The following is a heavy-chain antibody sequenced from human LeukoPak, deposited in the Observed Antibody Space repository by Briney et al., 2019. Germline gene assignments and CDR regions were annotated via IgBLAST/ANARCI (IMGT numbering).Heavy chain of an antibody. Sequence: KPSETLSLTCTVSGGSISNYYWTWIRQPPGEGLEWIGYIYYSGSTDYNPSLKSRVTISLDTSKNQFSLKVRSVTAADTAVYYCARSVGGAAAGFDYWGQGILVTVSS. V-gene: IGHV4-59*01. J-gene: IGHJ4*02. CDR3: ARSVGGAAAGFDY. CDR2: IYYSGST. CDR1: GGSISNYY. D-gene: IGHD6-13*01.